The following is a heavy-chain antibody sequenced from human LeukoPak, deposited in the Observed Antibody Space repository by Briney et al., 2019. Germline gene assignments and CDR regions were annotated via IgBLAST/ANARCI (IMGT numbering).Heavy chain of an antibody. Sequence: GGSLRFSCAASGFTFSSYAMSWVRQAPGKGLEWVSAISGSGGSTYYADSVKVRFTISRDNSKNTLYLQMNSLRAEDTAVYYCAKEVEWELPSFNYFDYWGQGTLVTVSS. D-gene: IGHD1-26*01. CDR3: AKEVEWELPSFNYFDY. J-gene: IGHJ4*02. CDR2: ISGSGGST. V-gene: IGHV3-23*01. CDR1: GFTFSSYA.